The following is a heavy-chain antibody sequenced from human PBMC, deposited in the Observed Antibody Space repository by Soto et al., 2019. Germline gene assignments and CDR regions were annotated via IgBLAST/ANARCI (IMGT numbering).Heavy chain of an antibody. Sequence: SVKVSCKASGGPFRSYAISWVLQGPGQGLEWMGGSIPIFGTANYAQKFQGRVTITADESTSTAYMELSSLRSEDTAVYYCARERRNPKALMDVWGQGTTVPVSS. CDR3: ARERRNPKALMDV. CDR2: SIPIFGTA. J-gene: IGHJ6*02. CDR1: GGPFRSYA. V-gene: IGHV1-69*13.